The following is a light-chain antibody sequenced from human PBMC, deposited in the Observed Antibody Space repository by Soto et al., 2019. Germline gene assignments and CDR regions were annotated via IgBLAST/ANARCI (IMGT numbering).Light chain of an antibody. CDR3: QQYNDWPGT. Sequence: EIVMTQSPGTLSVSPGERATLSCRASQSVRTNLAWYQQKPGQAPRLLIYGASTRATGIPARFSGSGSGTELTLTISSLQSEDFAVYYLQQYNDWPGTFGQGTTLEVK. CDR2: GAS. CDR1: QSVRTN. J-gene: IGKJ2*01. V-gene: IGKV3-15*01.